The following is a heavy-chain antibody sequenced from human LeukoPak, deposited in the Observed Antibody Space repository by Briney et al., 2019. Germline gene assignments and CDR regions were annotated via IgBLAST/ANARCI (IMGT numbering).Heavy chain of an antibody. CDR2: INQDGSVK. J-gene: IGHJ4*02. CDR3: ARTVVQRWLQSLYFDY. Sequence: GGSLRLSCAASGFTFSRCWMSWVRQAPGKGLEWVANINQDGSVKYYVDSVKGRFTISRDNAKNSLYLQMNSLRAEDTAVYYCARTVVQRWLQSLYFDYWGQGTLVTVSS. CDR1: GFTFSRCW. D-gene: IGHD5-24*01. V-gene: IGHV3-7*03.